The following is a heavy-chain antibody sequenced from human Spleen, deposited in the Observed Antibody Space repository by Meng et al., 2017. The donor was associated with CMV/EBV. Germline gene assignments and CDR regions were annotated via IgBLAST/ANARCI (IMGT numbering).Heavy chain of an antibody. V-gene: IGHV1-24*01. CDR2: FDPEDDET. D-gene: IGHD3-22*01. CDR1: GYTLTELS. Sequence: ASVKVSCKVSGYTLTELSMHWVRQAPGKGLGWMGGFDPEDDETIYAQKFQGRVTMTRDTSNTTAYMELSGLRSDDTALYFCARLNAIFYDNSGHFYDHWGQGTLVTVSS. CDR3: ARLNAIFYDNSGHFYDH. J-gene: IGHJ4*02.